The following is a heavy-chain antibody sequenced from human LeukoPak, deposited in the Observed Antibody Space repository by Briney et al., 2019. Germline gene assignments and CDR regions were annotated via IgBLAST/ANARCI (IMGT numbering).Heavy chain of an antibody. CDR2: IISNGEST. CDR3: VKSASTWYLFDY. CDR1: GFTFSGYA. J-gene: IGHJ4*02. D-gene: IGHD6-13*01. Sequence: GGSLRLSCSASGFTFSGYAMHWVRQAPGKGLEYVSAIISNGESTYYSDSVKDRFTISRDNSKNTLYPQMSSLRPEDTAVYYCVKSASTWYLFDYWGQGTLVTVSS. V-gene: IGHV3-64*03.